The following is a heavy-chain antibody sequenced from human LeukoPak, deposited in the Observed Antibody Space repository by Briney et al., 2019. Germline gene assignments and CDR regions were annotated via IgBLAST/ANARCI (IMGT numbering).Heavy chain of an antibody. CDR2: FDPEDGET. CDR3: ATGGYYDSSGYRDYYYMDV. CDR1: GYTLTELS. D-gene: IGHD3-22*01. Sequence: ASVKVSCKVSGYTLTELSMHWVRQAPGKGLEWMGGFDPEDGETIYAQQFQGRVTMTEDTSTDTAYMELSSLRSEDTAVYYCATGGYYDSSGYRDYYYMDVWGKGTTVTVSS. J-gene: IGHJ6*03. V-gene: IGHV1-24*01.